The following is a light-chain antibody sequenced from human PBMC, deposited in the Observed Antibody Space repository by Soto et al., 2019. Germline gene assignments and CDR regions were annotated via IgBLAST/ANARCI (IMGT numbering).Light chain of an antibody. V-gene: IGKV3D-20*02. CDR1: QSVSSSY. CDR3: QHRSNWLA. CDR2: DAS. Sequence: EIVLAQSPGTLSLSPGERATLSCRASQSVSSSYLAWYQQKPGQAPRLLIYDASHSAAGIPARFSGSGFGTDFTLTISSLEREDFAVYYCQHRSNWLAFGGGTKVDIK. J-gene: IGKJ4*01.